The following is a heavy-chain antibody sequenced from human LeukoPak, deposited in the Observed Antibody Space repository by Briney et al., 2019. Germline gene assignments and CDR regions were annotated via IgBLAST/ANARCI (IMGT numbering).Heavy chain of an antibody. J-gene: IGHJ4*01. CDR1: GFTFSSYA. V-gene: IGHV3-23*01. D-gene: IGHD2-2*01. CDR2: ISGSGGST. CDR3: AKPPPPLPATAGGFDN. Sequence: GGSLRLSCAASGFTFSSYAMSWVRQAPGKGLEWVSAISGSGGSTYYADSVKGRFTISRDNSKNTLYLQMNSLRAEDTAVYYCAKPPPPLPATAGGFDNWGQGTLVTVSS.